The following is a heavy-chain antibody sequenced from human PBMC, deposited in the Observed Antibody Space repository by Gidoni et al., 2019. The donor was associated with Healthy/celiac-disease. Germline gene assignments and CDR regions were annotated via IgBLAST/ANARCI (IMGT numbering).Heavy chain of an antibody. CDR2: IYYSGST. D-gene: IGHD3-10*01. V-gene: IGHV4-30-4*01. J-gene: IGHJ6*02. Sequence: QVQLQESGPGLVKPSQTLSLTCTVSGGSISSGDYYWSWIRQPPGKGLEWIGYIYYSGSTYYNPSLKSRVTISVDTSKNQFSLKLSSVTAADTAVYYCARGYYGSGSYYKARGYYYYYGMDVWGQGTTVTVSS. CDR3: ARGYYGSGSYYKARGYYYYYGMDV. CDR1: GGSISSGDYY.